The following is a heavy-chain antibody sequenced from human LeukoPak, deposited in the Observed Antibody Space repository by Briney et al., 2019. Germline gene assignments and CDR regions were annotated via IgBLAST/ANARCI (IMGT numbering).Heavy chain of an antibody. CDR3: AKDSGSYYNDGMDV. D-gene: IGHD3-10*01. CDR1: GFTFSSYG. J-gene: IGHJ6*02. CDR2: ISYDGSNK. Sequence: GGSLRLSCAASGFTFSSYGMHWVRQAPGKGLEWVAVISYDGSNKYYADSVKGRFTISRDNSKNTLYLQMNSLRAEDTAAYYCAKDSGSYYNDGMDVWGQGTTVTVSS. V-gene: IGHV3-30*18.